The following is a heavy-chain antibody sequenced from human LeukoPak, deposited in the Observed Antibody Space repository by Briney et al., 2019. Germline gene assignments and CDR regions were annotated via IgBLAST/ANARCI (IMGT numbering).Heavy chain of an antibody. CDR3: ARVGVDI. CDR2: ISYDGSNK. Sequence: GGSLRLSCAASGFTFSSYAMHWVRQAPGKGLEWVAVISYDGSNKYYADSVKGRFTISRDNSKNTLYLQMNSLRAEDTAVYYCARVGVDIWAKGQWSPSLQ. D-gene: IGHD3-10*01. J-gene: IGHJ3*02. CDR1: GFTFSSYA. V-gene: IGHV3-30-3*01.